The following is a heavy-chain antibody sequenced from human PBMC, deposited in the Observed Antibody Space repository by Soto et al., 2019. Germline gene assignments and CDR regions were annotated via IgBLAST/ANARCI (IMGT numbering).Heavy chain of an antibody. CDR1: GFTVSSNY. V-gene: IGHV3-66*01. D-gene: IGHD3-10*01. Sequence: GGSLRLSCAASGFTVSSNYMSWVRQAPGKGLEWVSVIYSGGSTYYADSVKGRFTISRDNSKNTLYLQMNSLRAEDTAVYYCARAGYYASGSSSLLPYYYMDVWGKGTTVTVSS. CDR3: ARAGYYASGSSSLLPYYYMDV. J-gene: IGHJ6*03. CDR2: IYSGGST.